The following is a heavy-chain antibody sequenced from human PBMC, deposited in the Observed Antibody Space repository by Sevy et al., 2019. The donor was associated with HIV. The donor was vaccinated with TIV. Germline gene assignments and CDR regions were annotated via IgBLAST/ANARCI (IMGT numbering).Heavy chain of an antibody. CDR1: GFSFNSVW. J-gene: IGHJ1*01. Sequence: GGSLRLSCAASGFSFNSVWMSWVGQAPGKGLEWVGHIKSRAEGETTDYAALVKGRSTISRDDSKNTLYLQMNSLKYEATAVYYCTAGGCRLQYWGQGTLVTVSS. CDR2: IKSRAEGETT. CDR3: TAGGCRLQY. V-gene: IGHV3-15*01.